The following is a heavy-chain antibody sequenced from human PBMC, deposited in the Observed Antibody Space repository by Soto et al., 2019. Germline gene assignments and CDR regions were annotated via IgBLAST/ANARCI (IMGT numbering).Heavy chain of an antibody. D-gene: IGHD2-2*01. J-gene: IGHJ4*02. Sequence: SVKVSCKASGFAFTSSAMQWVRQARGQRLEWIGWIVVGSGNTNYAQKFQERVTITRDMSTSTAYMELSSLRSEDTAVYYCAAIQGYCSSTSCYPLDDYWGQGTLVTVSS. CDR2: IVVGSGNT. V-gene: IGHV1-58*02. CDR3: AAIQGYCSSTSCYPLDDY. CDR1: GFAFTSSA.